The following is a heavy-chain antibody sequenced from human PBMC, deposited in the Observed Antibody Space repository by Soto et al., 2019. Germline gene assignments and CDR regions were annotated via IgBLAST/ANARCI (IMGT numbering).Heavy chain of an antibody. Sequence: PSETLSLTCTVSGGFISSYYWSWIRQPPGKGLEWIGYIYYSGSTNYNPSLKSRVTLSVDTSKNEFSLKLNSVTAADTAVYYCARSVILSGGSYKGLIRLHYFDTWGPGTLVTVSS. CDR2: IYYSGST. CDR1: GGFISSYY. V-gene: IGHV4-59*12. J-gene: IGHJ4*02. CDR3: ARSVILSGGSYKGLIRLHYFDT. D-gene: IGHD3-3*01.